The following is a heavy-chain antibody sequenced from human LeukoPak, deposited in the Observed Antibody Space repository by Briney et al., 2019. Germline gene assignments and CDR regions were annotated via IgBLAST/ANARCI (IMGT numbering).Heavy chain of an antibody. Sequence: GGSLRLSCAASGFIVSNNYMSWVRQAPGKGLEWVSVLHSGGSTYYADSVKGRFTISRGNSKNTVYLQMNSLRDEDTAVYYCARRSPFDYWGQGTLVTVSS. CDR1: GFIVSNNY. CDR3: ARRSPFDY. V-gene: IGHV3-53*01. D-gene: IGHD3-10*01. CDR2: LHSGGST. J-gene: IGHJ4*02.